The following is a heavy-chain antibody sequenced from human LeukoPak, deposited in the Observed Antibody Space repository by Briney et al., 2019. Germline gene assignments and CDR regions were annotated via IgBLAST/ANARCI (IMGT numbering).Heavy chain of an antibody. D-gene: IGHD6-19*01. CDR3: ARDHGWSFDY. CDR1: GFTLSNYA. CDR2: ISHDVSNK. V-gene: IGHV3-30-3*01. J-gene: IGHJ4*02. Sequence: PGGSLRLSCAASGFTLSNYAMHWVRQAPGKGLEWVAIISHDVSNKYYADSVKGRFTISRDNSKNTLYLQMNSLRTEDTAVYYCARDHGWSFDYWGQGTLVTVSS.